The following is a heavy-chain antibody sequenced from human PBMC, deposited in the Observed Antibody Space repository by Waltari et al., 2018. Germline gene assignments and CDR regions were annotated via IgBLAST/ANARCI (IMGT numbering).Heavy chain of an antibody. CDR2: ISYDGSNK. J-gene: IGHJ5*02. CDR3: AKGEAGPWFDP. D-gene: IGHD1-26*01. V-gene: IGHV3-30*18. Sequence: QVQLVESGGGVVQPGRSLGLSCAASGFTFSSYGMHWVRQAPGKGLEGVGVISYDGSNKYYADSVKGRFTISRDNSKNTLYRQRNSLRAEDTAVYYWAKGEAGPWFDPWGQGTLVTVSS. CDR1: GFTFSSYG.